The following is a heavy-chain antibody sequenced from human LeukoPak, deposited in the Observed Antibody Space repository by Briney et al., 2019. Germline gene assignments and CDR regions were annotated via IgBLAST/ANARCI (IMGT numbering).Heavy chain of an antibody. D-gene: IGHD3-22*01. V-gene: IGHV4-34*01. CDR1: GGSFSGYY. CDR3: ARGHDTMIVESEYFQH. J-gene: IGHJ1*01. Sequence: PSETLSLTCAVYGGSFSGYYWSWIRQPPGKGLEWIGEINHSGSTNYNPSLKSRVTISVDTSKSQFSLKLSSVTAADTAVYYCARGHDTMIVESEYFQHWGQGTLVTVSS. CDR2: INHSGST.